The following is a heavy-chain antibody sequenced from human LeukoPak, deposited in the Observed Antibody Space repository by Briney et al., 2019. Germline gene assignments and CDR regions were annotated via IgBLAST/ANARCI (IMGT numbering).Heavy chain of an antibody. CDR2: ISSSSSYI. CDR1: GFTFSSYS. Sequence: PGGSLRLSCAASGFTFSSYSMNWVRQAPGKGLEWVSSISSSSSYIYYADSVKGRFTISRDNAKNSLYLQMNSLRAEDTAVYYCAREDGYSYGYWVGYYHGMDVWGQGTTVTVSS. D-gene: IGHD5-18*01. CDR3: AREDGYSYGYWVGYYHGMDV. J-gene: IGHJ6*02. V-gene: IGHV3-21*01.